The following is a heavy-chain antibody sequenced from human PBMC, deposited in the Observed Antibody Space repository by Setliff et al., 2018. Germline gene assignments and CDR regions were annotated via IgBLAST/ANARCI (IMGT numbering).Heavy chain of an antibody. J-gene: IGHJ4*02. V-gene: IGHV3-30*03. Sequence: PGGSLRLSCAASGFTFSPYIIHWVRQAPGKGLEWVAVISYDGSNKYYADSVKGRFTISRDNSKNTLYLQMNSLRAEDTAVYYCAREGYQLLPDYWGQGTLVTVSS. D-gene: IGHD2-2*01. CDR3: AREGYQLLPDY. CDR1: GFTFSPYI. CDR2: ISYDGSNK.